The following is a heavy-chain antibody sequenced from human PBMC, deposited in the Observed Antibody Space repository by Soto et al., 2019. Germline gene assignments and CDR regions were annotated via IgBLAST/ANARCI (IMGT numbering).Heavy chain of an antibody. CDR1: GYTFSKYD. CDR3: VRQYYDFWTDFPDFDY. V-gene: IGHV1-18*01. CDR2: ISANSGRA. Sequence: ASVKVSCKTSGYTFSKYDISWVRQAPGQGLEWMGLISANSGRANYAQKLQGRVTMTTDTSTSTAYMELRSLRSDDTAVHYCVRQYYDFWTDFPDFDYWGQGTLVTVSS. D-gene: IGHD3-3*01. J-gene: IGHJ4*02.